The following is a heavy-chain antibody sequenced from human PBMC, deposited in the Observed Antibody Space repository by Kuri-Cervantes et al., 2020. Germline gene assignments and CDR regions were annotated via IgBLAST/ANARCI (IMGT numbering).Heavy chain of an antibody. Sequence: GGSLRLSCAASGFTFSSYAMSWVRQAPGKGLEWVSAISGSGGSTYYADSVKGRFTISRDNSKNTLYLQMNGLRAEDTAVYYCAKRVFPNNYFDYWGQGTLVTVSS. J-gene: IGHJ4*02. CDR3: AKRVFPNNYFDY. CDR2: ISGSGGST. D-gene: IGHD2/OR15-2a*01. V-gene: IGHV3-23*01. CDR1: GFTFSSYA.